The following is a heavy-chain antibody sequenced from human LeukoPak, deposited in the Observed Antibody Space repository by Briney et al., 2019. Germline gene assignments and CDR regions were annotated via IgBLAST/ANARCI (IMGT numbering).Heavy chain of an antibody. Sequence: GGTLRLSCAASGFTFSSYAMSWVRQAPGKGLEWVSSIRGSGGSTYYADSVKGRFTISRDNSKNTLYLQMNNLRAEDTAVYYCAKVDTGVLRYYYFDYWGQGTLVTVSS. CDR3: AKVDTGVLRYYYFDY. J-gene: IGHJ4*02. CDR2: IRGSGGST. D-gene: IGHD2-8*01. V-gene: IGHV3-23*01. CDR1: GFTFSSYA.